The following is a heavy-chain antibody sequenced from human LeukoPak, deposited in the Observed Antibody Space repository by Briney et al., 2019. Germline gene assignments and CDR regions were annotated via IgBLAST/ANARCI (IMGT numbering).Heavy chain of an antibody. Sequence: SETLSLTCTVSGGSISSSSYYWGWIRQPPGKGLEWIGSIYYSGSTYYNPSLKSRVTISVDTSKNQFSLKLSSVTAADTAVYYCARDDRKFFYGGTDYWGQGTLVTVSS. V-gene: IGHV4-39*07. CDR1: GGSISSSSYY. CDR2: IYYSGST. CDR3: ARDDRKFFYGGTDY. J-gene: IGHJ4*02. D-gene: IGHD4-23*01.